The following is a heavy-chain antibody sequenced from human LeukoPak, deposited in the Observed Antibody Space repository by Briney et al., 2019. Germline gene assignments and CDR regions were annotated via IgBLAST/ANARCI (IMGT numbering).Heavy chain of an antibody. CDR1: GFTFSSYA. Sequence: TGGSLRLSCAASGFTFSSYAMSWVRQAPGKGLEWVSAISGSGGSTYYADSVKGRFTISRDNSKNTLYLQMNSLRAEDTAVYYCARGYSYGPVYYYGMDVWGQGTTVTVSS. V-gene: IGHV3-23*01. J-gene: IGHJ6*02. D-gene: IGHD5-18*01. CDR3: ARGYSYGPVYYYGMDV. CDR2: ISGSGGST.